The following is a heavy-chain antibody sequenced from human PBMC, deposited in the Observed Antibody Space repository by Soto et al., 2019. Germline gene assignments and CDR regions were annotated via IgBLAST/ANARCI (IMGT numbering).Heavy chain of an antibody. V-gene: IGHV4-39*07. Sequence: SETLALTCTVSGGSISSSSSYYWGWIRQPPGKGLEWIGSMSYSGSTYYNPSLKSRVTISVDTSKNQFSLRLSSVTAADTAVYYCAKDRGGVPDSWGQGILVSVSS. J-gene: IGHJ4*02. CDR3: AKDRGGVPDS. CDR1: GGSISSSSSYY. D-gene: IGHD2-8*01. CDR2: MSYSGST.